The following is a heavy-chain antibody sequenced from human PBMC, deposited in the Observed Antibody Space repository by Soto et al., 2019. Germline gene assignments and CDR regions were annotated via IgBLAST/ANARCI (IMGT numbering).Heavy chain of an antibody. V-gene: IGHV3-23*01. CDR2: IRGSGGTT. D-gene: IGHD6-19*01. CDR3: AKEPVSQGSCWYAAY. Sequence: EVQLLESGGGLVQPGGSLRLSCAASGFTFSTYAMSWVRQAPGNGLEWVSAIRGSGGTTYYADYVKGRFTISRDNSKNTRYLQMNSLRAEDTAVYYCAKEPVSQGSCWYAAYWGQGTLVTVSS. CDR1: GFTFSTYA. J-gene: IGHJ4*02.